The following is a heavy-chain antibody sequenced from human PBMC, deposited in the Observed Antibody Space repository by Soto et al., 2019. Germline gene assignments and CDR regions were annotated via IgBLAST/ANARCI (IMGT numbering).Heavy chain of an antibody. Sequence: GGSLTLSCAASGFTFSSYEMNWVRQAPGKGLEWVSYISSSGSTIYYADSVKGRFTISRDNAKNSLYLQMNSLRAEDTAVYYCARVPRRARPGWGVYYYYGMDVWGQGTTVTVSS. J-gene: IGHJ6*02. CDR3: ARVPRRARPGWGVYYYYGMDV. V-gene: IGHV3-48*03. CDR2: ISSSGSTI. D-gene: IGHD3-16*01. CDR1: GFTFSSYE.